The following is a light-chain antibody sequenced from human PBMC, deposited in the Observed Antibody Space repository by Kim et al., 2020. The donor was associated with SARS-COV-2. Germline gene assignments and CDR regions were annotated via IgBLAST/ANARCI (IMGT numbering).Light chain of an antibody. CDR1: SSDVGGYDY. J-gene: IGLJ2*01. Sequence: SALTQPASVSGSPGQSITLSCTGTSSDVGGYDYVSWYQQHPGKAPKLIIYEVSNRPSGVSNRFSGSKSGNTASLTISGLQAADEADYYCSSYTSSNSVVFGGGTKLTVL. V-gene: IGLV2-14*01. CDR2: EVS. CDR3: SSYTSSNSVV.